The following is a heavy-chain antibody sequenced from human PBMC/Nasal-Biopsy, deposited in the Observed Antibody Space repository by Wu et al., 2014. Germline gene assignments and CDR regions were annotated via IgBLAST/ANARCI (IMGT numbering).Heavy chain of an antibody. J-gene: IGHJ6*03. CDR1: GFTFGNSW. CDR3: ARDTLMTVDYYMDV. V-gene: IGHV3-74*01. CDR2: IIMDGSDA. Sequence: LRLSCAASGFTFGNSWMHWVRRAPGKGLEWVSRIIMDGSDAIYADAVKGRFTVSRDNAKNTLYLQMESLRAEDAAVYFCARDTLMTVDYYMDVWGKGTTVTVSS. D-gene: IGHD2-21*02.